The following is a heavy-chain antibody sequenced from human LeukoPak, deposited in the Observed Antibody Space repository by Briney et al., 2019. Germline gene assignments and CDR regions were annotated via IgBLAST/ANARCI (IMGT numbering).Heavy chain of an antibody. CDR2: INRSGST. V-gene: IGHV4-34*01. CDR1: GGSFSGYY. J-gene: IGHJ3*02. D-gene: IGHD6-13*01. Sequence: SETLSLTCAVYGGSFSGYYWSWIRQPPGKGLEWIGEINRSGSTNYNPSLKSRVTISVDTSKNQFSLKLSSVTAADTAVYYCATYSSSRDAFDIWGQGTMVTVSS. CDR3: ATYSSSRDAFDI.